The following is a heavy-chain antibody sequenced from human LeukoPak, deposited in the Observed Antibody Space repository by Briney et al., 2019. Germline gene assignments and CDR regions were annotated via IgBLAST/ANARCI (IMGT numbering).Heavy chain of an antibody. V-gene: IGHV1-69*13. CDR2: IIPIFGTA. D-gene: IGHD2-21*01. CDR3: ARDSSEFRSLIPH. CDR1: GGTFSSHA. Sequence: SVKVSCKASGGTFSSHAISWVRQAPGQGLERMGGIIPIFGTAKYAQKFQGRVTITADESTSTAYMELSSLRSEDTAVYYCARDSSEFRSLIPHWGQGTLVTVSS. J-gene: IGHJ1*01.